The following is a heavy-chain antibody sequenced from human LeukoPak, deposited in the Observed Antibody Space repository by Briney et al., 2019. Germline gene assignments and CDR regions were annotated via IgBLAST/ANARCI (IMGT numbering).Heavy chain of an antibody. V-gene: IGHV4-4*07. CDR3: ARDRYTSHDRDWFDS. CDR2: IFASGET. Sequence: SETLSLTCTVSGDSISTSYWSWIRQPAGKRMEWIGRIFASGETNYNPSLESRVIMSRDTSNNQFFLRLTSVTAADTAVYYCARDRYTSHDRDWFDSWGQGTLVTVSS. J-gene: IGHJ5*01. D-gene: IGHD1-20*01. CDR1: GDSISTSY.